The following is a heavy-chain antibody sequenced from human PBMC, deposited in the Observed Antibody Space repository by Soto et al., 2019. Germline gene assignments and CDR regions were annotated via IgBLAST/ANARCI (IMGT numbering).Heavy chain of an antibody. D-gene: IGHD3-9*01. CDR3: ARAGYDILTGYSISYYFDY. CDR1: GGSISSGGYS. J-gene: IGHJ4*02. CDR2: IYHSGST. V-gene: IGHV4-30-2*01. Sequence: SETLSLTCAVSGGSISSGGYSWSWIRQPPGKGLEWIGYIYHSGSTYYNPSLKSRVTISVDTSKNQFSLKLSSVTAADTAVYYCARAGYDILTGYSISYYFDYWGQGTLVTVSS.